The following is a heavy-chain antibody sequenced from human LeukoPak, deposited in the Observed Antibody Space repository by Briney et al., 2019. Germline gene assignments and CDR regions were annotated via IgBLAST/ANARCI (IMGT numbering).Heavy chain of an antibody. J-gene: IGHJ6*01. Sequence: ASVKVSCKASGYTFTSYAMNWVRQAPGQGLEWMGWINTNTGNPTYAQVFTGRFVFSLDTSVSSAYLQSSSLKAEDTAVYYCAREQQWLGDYYYGMDVWGQGTTVTVSS. CDR1: GYTFTSYA. CDR3: AREQQWLGDYYYGMDV. CDR2: INTNTGNP. V-gene: IGHV7-4-1*02. D-gene: IGHD6-19*01.